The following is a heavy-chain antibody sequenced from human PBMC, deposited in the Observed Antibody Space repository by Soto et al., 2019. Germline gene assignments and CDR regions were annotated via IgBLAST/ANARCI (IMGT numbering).Heavy chain of an antibody. Sequence: PSLTCTVSGGSISTYYWSWIRQPPGGTLEWIGYIYASGATTYNPSLESRVTMSVDMPNNEFSLELTSLTAADTAVYYCARSHSFDGSIYHYYFDFWGQGTLVTVSS. J-gene: IGHJ4*02. CDR3: ARSHSFDGSIYHYYFDF. CDR1: GGSISTYY. D-gene: IGHD3-10*01. CDR2: IYASGAT. V-gene: IGHV4-59*01.